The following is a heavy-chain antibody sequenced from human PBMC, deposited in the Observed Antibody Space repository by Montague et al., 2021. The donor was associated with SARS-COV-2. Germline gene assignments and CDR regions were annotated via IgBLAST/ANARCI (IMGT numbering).Heavy chain of an antibody. CDR3: ARGRVTRAGFDY. CDR2: NYLHGNA. V-gene: IGHV4-38-2*02. CDR1: GYFIGTGYY. J-gene: IGHJ4*02. Sequence: SETLSLTCSVSGYFIGTGYYWGWIRQSPGKGLEWIGSNYLHGNAYYNPSLSSRVTISLDTSNNQSSLRLTSVTTSDTAVYYSARGRVTRAGFDYWGQGIRGIVSS. D-gene: IGHD2-21*02.